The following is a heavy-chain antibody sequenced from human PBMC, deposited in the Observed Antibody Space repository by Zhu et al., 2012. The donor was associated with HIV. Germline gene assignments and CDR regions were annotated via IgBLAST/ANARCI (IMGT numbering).Heavy chain of an antibody. CDR2: IYTSGST. CDR1: GGSISSYY. D-gene: IGHD5-18*01. J-gene: IGHJ4*02. Sequence: QVQLQESGPGLVKPSETLSLTCTVSGGSISSYYWSWIRQPPGKGLEWIGYIYTSGSTNYNPSLKSRVTISVDTSKNQFSLKLSSVTAADTAVYYCARVRRGYSYGYEGGLFDYVGPGNPGHRLL. CDR3: ARVRRGYSYGYEGGLFDY. V-gene: IGHV4-4*09.